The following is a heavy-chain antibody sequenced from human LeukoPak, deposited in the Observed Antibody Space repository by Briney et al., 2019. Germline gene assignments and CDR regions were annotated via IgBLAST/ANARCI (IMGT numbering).Heavy chain of an antibody. CDR1: GFTFSSYA. Sequence: PGGSLRLSCAASGFTFSSYAMSWVRQAPGKGLEWVSAISGSGGSTYYADSVKGRFTISRDNAENSLYLQMNSLRAEDTAVYYCARDRRAVTTVNWYFDLWGRGTLVTVSS. D-gene: IGHD4-17*01. CDR2: ISGSGGST. J-gene: IGHJ2*01. V-gene: IGHV3-23*01. CDR3: ARDRRAVTTVNWYFDL.